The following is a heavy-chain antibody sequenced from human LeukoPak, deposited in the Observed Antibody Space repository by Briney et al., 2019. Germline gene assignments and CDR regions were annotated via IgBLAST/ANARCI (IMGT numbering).Heavy chain of an antibody. V-gene: IGHV3-7*01. CDR2: IEQDGSEK. CDR3: ARVSSLYYYYMDV. Sequence: PGGSLRLSCAASGFTFRVYWMSWVRQAPGKGLEWVANIEQDGSEKYYVDSVKGRFTISRDNAKNSLYLQMNSLRAEDTAVYYCARVSSLYYYYMDVWGKETTVTISS. CDR1: GFTFRVYW. D-gene: IGHD6-13*01. J-gene: IGHJ6*03.